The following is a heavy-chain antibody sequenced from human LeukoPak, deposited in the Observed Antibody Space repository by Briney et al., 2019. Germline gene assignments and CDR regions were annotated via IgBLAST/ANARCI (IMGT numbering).Heavy chain of an antibody. CDR1: GGSISSSNW. D-gene: IGHD2-15*01. V-gene: IGHV4-4*02. CDR3: ARGARIGYCSGGSCYPLPLGIGCYYYGMDV. Sequence: PSGTLSLTCAVSGGSISSSNWWSWVRQPPGKGLEWIGEIYHSGSTNYNPSLKSRVTISVDKSKNQFSLKLSSVTAADTAVYYCARGARIGYCSGGSCYPLPLGIGCYYYGMDVWGQGTTVTVSS. J-gene: IGHJ6*02. CDR2: IYHSGST.